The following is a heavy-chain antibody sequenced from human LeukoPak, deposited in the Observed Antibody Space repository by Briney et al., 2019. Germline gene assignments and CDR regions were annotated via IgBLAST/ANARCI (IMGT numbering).Heavy chain of an antibody. CDR2: ISSSGSTI. CDR1: GFTFSSYE. J-gene: IGHJ4*02. V-gene: IGHV3-48*03. Sequence: GGSLRLSCAASGFTFSSYEMNWVRQAPGKGLEWVSYISSSGSTIYYADSVKGRFTISRDNAKNSLYLQMNSLRAEDTAVYYCARDLTPYYGGNSVGYWGQGTLATVSS. CDR3: ARDLTPYYGGNSVGY. D-gene: IGHD4-23*01.